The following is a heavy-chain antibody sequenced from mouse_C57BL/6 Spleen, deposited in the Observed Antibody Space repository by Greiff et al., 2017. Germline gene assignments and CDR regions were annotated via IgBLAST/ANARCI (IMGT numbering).Heavy chain of an antibody. J-gene: IGHJ1*03. CDR3: ARDWTGTGYFDV. CDR2: IDPSDSYT. CDR1: GYTFTSYW. V-gene: IGHV1-50*01. D-gene: IGHD4-1*01. Sequence: QVQLQQPGAELVKPGASVKLSCKASGYTFTSYWMQWVKQRPGQGLEWIGEIDPSDSYTNYNQKFKGKATLTVDTSSSTAYMQLSSLTSEDSAVYYCARDWTGTGYFDVWGTGTTVTVSS.